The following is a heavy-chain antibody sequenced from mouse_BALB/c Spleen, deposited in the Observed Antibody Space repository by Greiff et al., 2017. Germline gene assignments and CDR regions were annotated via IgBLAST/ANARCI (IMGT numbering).Heavy chain of an antibody. J-gene: IGHJ4*01. V-gene: IGHV14-3*02. CDR2: IDPANGNT. D-gene: IGHD1-1*01. CDR3: ASFTTVVATDY. Sequence: VQLQQSGAELVKPGASVKLSCTASGFNIKDTYMHWVKQRPEQGLEWIGRIDPANGNTKYDPKFQGKATITADTSSNTAYLQLSSLTSEDTAVYYCASFTTVVATDYWGQGTSVTVSS. CDR1: GFNIKDTY.